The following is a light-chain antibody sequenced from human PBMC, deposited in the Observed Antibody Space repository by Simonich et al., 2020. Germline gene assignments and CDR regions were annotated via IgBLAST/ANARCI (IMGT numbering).Light chain of an antibody. Sequence: QSALTQPASVSGSPVQSITISCTGTSSDVGGYNYVSWYQQHPGKAPKLMIYDVSKRPSGVLNRFSGSKSGNTASLTISGLQAEDEADYYCSSYTSSSTWVFGGGTKLTVL. CDR1: SSDVGGYNY. CDR2: DVS. J-gene: IGLJ3*02. V-gene: IGLV2-14*01. CDR3: SSYTSSSTWV.